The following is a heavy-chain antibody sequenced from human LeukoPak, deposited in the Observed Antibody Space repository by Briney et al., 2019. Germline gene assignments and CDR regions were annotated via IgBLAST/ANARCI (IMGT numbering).Heavy chain of an antibody. J-gene: IGHJ4*02. CDR2: ISSSDNTI. V-gene: IGHV3-48*04. CDR3: ARVSSSSLFDY. D-gene: IGHD6-6*01. Sequence: GGSLRLSCAASGFTFSSYWMSWVRQAPGKGLEWVSYISSSDNTIYYADSVKGRFTVSRDNAKSSLYLQMNSLRAEDTAVYYCARVSSSSLFDYWGQGTLVTVSS. CDR1: GFTFSSYW.